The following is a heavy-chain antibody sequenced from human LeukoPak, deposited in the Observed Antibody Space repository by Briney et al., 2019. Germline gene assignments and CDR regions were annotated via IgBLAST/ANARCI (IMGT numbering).Heavy chain of an antibody. V-gene: IGHV4-4*02. CDR3: SRENGAFSPFGY. J-gene: IGHJ4*02. Sequence: PSGTLSLTCGVSGGSISNTNWWSWVRQPPGQGLEWIGEISLTGLTHYNPSLESRVTVSLDRSKNQLSLNLTSVTAADTAVYYCSRENGAFSPFGYWGQGILVTVLS. CDR1: GGSISNTNW. CDR2: ISLTGLT. D-gene: IGHD2-8*01.